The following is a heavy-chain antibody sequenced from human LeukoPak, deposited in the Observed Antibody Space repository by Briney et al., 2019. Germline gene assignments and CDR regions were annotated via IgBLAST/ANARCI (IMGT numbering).Heavy chain of an antibody. V-gene: IGHV3-43*02. J-gene: IGHJ4*02. D-gene: IGHD4-17*01. Sequence: PGGSLRLSCAASGFTFGDYAMHWVRQAPGKGLEWLSLISGDGACTDYAESLKGRVAISRDNSKNSLSLQMNSLRAEDTALYYCAKDVDDFGDYVLDHWGQGTLVTVSS. CDR1: GFTFGDYA. CDR2: ISGDGACT. CDR3: AKDVDDFGDYVLDH.